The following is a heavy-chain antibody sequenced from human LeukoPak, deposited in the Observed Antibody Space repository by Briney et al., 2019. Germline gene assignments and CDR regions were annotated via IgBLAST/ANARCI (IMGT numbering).Heavy chain of an antibody. CDR1: GGSISNYY. CDR2: IYISGST. J-gene: IGHJ3*02. D-gene: IGHD6-19*01. Sequence: SETLSLTCSVSGGSISNYYWSWIRQPAGRGLEWIGRIYISGSTNLNPSLKSRVTMSVDTSKNQFSLKLSSVTAADTAVYYCARAISSGWFKNAFEIWGQGTMVTVSS. CDR3: ARAISSGWFKNAFEI. V-gene: IGHV4-4*07.